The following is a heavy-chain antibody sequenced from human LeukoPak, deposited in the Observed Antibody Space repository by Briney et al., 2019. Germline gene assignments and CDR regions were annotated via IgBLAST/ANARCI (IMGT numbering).Heavy chain of an antibody. CDR1: GGSISSSSYY. Sequence: SETLCLTCTVSGGSISSSSYYWGWIRQPPGKGLEWIGSIYYSGSTYYNPSLKSRVTISVDTSKNQFSLKLSSVTAADTAVYYCATAITIFGVVISPFDYWGQGTLVTVSS. J-gene: IGHJ4*02. V-gene: IGHV4-39*01. CDR2: IYYSGST. D-gene: IGHD3-3*01. CDR3: ATAITIFGVVISPFDY.